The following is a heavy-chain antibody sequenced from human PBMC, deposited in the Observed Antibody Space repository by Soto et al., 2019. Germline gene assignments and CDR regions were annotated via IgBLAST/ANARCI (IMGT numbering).Heavy chain of an antibody. CDR1: GFTFNTYG. J-gene: IGHJ4*02. V-gene: IGHV3-48*02. D-gene: IGHD2-8*02. Sequence: EVQLVESGGGLVEPGGSLRLSCAASGFTFNTYGMNWVRQAPGKGLEWVSYISVGSTAMYYADSVKGRFTISRDNAKNSLFLQMNSLRDEDTAVYYCAAEPGGLLDFDYWGQGALVTVSS. CDR2: ISVGSTAM. CDR3: AAEPGGLLDFDY.